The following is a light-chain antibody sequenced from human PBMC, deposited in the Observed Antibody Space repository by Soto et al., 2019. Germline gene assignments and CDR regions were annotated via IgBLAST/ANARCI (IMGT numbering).Light chain of an antibody. Sequence: DSQLTQTPSTVCASVGDAVTITCRASQTISSWLAWYQQKPGKAPKLLIYAASSLQSGVPSRFSGSGSGTDFTLTISSLQPEDFATYYCQQSYSTPQTFGQGTKVDIK. CDR3: QQSYSTPQT. CDR1: QTISSW. V-gene: IGKV1-39*01. J-gene: IGKJ1*01. CDR2: AAS.